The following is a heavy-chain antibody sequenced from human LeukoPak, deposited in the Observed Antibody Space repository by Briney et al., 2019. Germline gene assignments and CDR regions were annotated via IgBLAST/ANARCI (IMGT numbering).Heavy chain of an antibody. CDR2: IYYSGNT. D-gene: IGHD6-13*01. J-gene: IGHJ6*03. CDR1: GGSINSSSHY. CDR3: ARHSSSWDFYYYYYMDV. V-gene: IGHV4-39*01. Sequence: SETLSLTCTVSGGSINSSSHYWGWIPQPQGKGLEWVGYIYYSGNTYYNPSLNSRVTISVDTSKKHFSLKLSSVTAADTAVYYCARHSSSWDFYYYYYMDVWGKGTTVIVSS.